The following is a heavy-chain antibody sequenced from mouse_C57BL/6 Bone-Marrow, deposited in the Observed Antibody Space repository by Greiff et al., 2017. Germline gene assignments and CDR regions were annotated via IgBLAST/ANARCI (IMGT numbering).Heavy chain of an antibody. CDR1: GFNIKDDY. J-gene: IGHJ2*01. CDR3: TPCLFDY. Sequence: EVQLQQSGAELVRPGASVKLSCTASGFNIKDDYMHWVKQRPEQGLEWIGWIDPGNGDTEYASKFQGKATITADTSSNTAYLQLSSLTSEDTAVYYCTPCLFDYWDQGTTLTVSS. CDR2: IDPGNGDT. V-gene: IGHV14-4*01.